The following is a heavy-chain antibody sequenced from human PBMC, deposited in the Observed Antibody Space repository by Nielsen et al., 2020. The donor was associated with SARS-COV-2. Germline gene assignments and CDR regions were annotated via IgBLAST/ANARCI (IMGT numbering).Heavy chain of an antibody. CDR3: VRDTYGAYGMDV. J-gene: IGHJ6*02. D-gene: IGHD4-17*01. Sequence: GESLKISCAASGFTFSDHYMDWVRQAPGKGLEWVGRSRNKANSYTTQYAASVKGRFTISRDDPKNSLYLQMNSLKTEDTALYYCVRDTYGAYGMDVWGQGTTVTVSS. V-gene: IGHV3-72*01. CDR2: SRNKANSYTT. CDR1: GFTFSDHY.